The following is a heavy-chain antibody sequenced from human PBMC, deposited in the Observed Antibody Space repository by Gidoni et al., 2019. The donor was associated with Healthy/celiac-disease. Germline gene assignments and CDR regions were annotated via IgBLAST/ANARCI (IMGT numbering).Heavy chain of an antibody. J-gene: IGHJ6*03. CDR3: ASSIAAAGTLDDYYYYMDV. Sequence: QVQLVQSGAEVKKPGSSVKVSCKASGGPFSSYAISWVRQAPGQGLEWMGGIIPIFGTANYAQKFQGRVTITADKPTSTAYMELSSLRSEDTAVYYCASSIAAAGTLDDYYYYMDVWGKGTTVTVSS. V-gene: IGHV1-69*06. D-gene: IGHD6-13*01. CDR1: GGPFSSYA. CDR2: IIPIFGTA.